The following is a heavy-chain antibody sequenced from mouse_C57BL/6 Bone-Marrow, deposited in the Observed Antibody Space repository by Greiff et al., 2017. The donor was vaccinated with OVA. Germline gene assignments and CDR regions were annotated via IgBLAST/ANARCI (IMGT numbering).Heavy chain of an antibody. CDR3: EGDYAGYWYFDV. Sequence: DVKLQESGPGLVKPSQSLSLTCSVTGYSITSGYYWNWIRQFPGNKLEWMGYISYDGSNNYNPSLKNRISITRDTSNNQFFLKLNSVTAEDTARYDWEGDYAGYWYFDVWGTGTTVTVSS. D-gene: IGHD2-12*01. V-gene: IGHV3-6*01. J-gene: IGHJ1*03. CDR1: GYSITSGYY. CDR2: ISYDGSN.